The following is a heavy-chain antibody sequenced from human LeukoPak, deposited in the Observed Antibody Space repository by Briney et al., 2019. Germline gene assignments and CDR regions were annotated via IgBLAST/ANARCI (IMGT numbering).Heavy chain of an antibody. CDR2: ISGSGGST. CDR3: AKGTYYDILTGYFLDY. Sequence: GSLRLSCAASGFTFSSYAMSWVRQAPGKGLEWVSAISGSGGSTYYADSVKGRFTISRDNSKNTLYLQMNSLRAEDTAVYYCAKGTYYDILTGYFLDYWGQGTLVTVSS. J-gene: IGHJ4*02. V-gene: IGHV3-23*01. D-gene: IGHD3-9*01. CDR1: GFTFSSYA.